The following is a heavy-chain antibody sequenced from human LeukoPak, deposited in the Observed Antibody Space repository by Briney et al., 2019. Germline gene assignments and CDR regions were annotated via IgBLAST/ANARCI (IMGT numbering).Heavy chain of an antibody. D-gene: IGHD2-8*01. CDR1: GGSITTTNW. Sequence: SETLSLTCGVSGGSITTTNWWSWVRQFPRQGLQWIGEVSLEGVRNYNPSLTSRVTMSLDRAKNLLPLNLNSVTAADTAVYYCSRENGAFSPFGYWGQGILVTV. V-gene: IGHV4-4*02. CDR2: VSLEGVR. CDR3: SRENGAFSPFGY. J-gene: IGHJ4*02.